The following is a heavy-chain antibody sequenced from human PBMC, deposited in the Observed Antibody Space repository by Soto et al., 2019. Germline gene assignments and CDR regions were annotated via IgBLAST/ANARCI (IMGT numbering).Heavy chain of an antibody. CDR1: GGTFSSYT. CDR2: IIPILGIA. D-gene: IGHD2-2*01. V-gene: IGHV1-69*02. J-gene: IGHJ6*04. Sequence: GASVKVSCKASGGTFSSYTISWVRQAPGQGLEWMGRIIPILGIANYAQKFQGRVTITADKSTSTAYMELSSLRSEDTAVYYCARGGLVLVPTTVNYDYYYYAMDCWGKGTTVTVAS. CDR3: ARGGLVLVPTTVNYDYYYYAMDC.